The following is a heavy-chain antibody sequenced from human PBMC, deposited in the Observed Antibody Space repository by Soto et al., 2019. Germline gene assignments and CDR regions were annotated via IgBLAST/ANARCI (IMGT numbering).Heavy chain of an antibody. D-gene: IGHD3-9*01. Sequence: EVQLLESGGGFVHPGWSLRLSCAASGFTFSNYAMSWVRQAPGRGLEWVSAISGSGGSTYYSDSVKGRFTISRDNSKNTLSLQVNSLNAEDTALYYCAKPYYEILTGYSPFDSWGQDTLVTVSS. CDR1: GFTFSNYA. CDR2: ISGSGGST. J-gene: IGHJ4*02. CDR3: AKPYYEILTGYSPFDS. V-gene: IGHV3-23*01.